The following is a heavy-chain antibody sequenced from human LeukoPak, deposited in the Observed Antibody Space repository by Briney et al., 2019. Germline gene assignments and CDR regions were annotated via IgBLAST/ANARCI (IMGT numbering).Heavy chain of an antibody. J-gene: IGHJ6*02. V-gene: IGHV1-2*06. D-gene: IGHD3-3*01. Sequence: ASVKVSCKASGYTFTGYYMHWVRQAPGQGLEWMGRINPNGGGTNYAQKFQGRVTMTSDTSISTAYMELSRLKSDDTAVYYCARLSPDFYGMDVWGQGTTVTVSS. CDR2: INPNGGGT. CDR3: ARLSPDFYGMDV. CDR1: GYTFTGYY.